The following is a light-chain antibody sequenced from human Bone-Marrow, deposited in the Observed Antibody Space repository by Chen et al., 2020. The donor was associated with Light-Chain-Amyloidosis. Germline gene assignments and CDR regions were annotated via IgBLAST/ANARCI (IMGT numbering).Light chain of an antibody. Sequence: SYVLTQPSSVSVAPGQTATIACGGNNIGSTSVHWYQQTPGQAPLLVVYDDSDRPSGIPERWSGSNSGNTATLTISRVEAGDEADYSCQVWDRSSDRPVFGGGTKLTV. CDR1: NIGSTS. V-gene: IGLV3-21*02. J-gene: IGLJ3*02. CDR2: DDS. CDR3: QVWDRSSDRPV.